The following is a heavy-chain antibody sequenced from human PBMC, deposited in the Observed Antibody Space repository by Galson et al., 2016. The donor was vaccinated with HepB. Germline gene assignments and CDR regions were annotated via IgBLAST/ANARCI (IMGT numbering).Heavy chain of an antibody. CDR2: IYPGDSDT. D-gene: IGHD5-12*01. J-gene: IGHJ4*02. V-gene: IGHV5-51*01. Sequence: GKGLEWMGIIYPGDSDTRYSPSFQGQVTISADKSTTTVYLHWSRLMASDTAMYYCATLVAWGQGTLVTVSS. CDR3: ATLVA.